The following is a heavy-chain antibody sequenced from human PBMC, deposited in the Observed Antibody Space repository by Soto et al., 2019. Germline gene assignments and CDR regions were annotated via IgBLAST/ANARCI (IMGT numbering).Heavy chain of an antibody. J-gene: IGHJ6*02. CDR2: ISSRSSYI. Sequence: EVQLVESGGGLVKPGGSLRLSCAASGFTFSSYSMNWVRQAPGKGLEWVSSISSRSSYIYYADSVKGRFTISRDDAKNSLYLQMNSLSAEYTAVYYCARVVIKPSGTVTPPYYYYGRYVWGQGTTVTVSS. D-gene: IGHD4-17*01. CDR3: ARVVIKPSGTVTPPYYYYGRYV. V-gene: IGHV3-21*01. CDR1: GFTFSSYS.